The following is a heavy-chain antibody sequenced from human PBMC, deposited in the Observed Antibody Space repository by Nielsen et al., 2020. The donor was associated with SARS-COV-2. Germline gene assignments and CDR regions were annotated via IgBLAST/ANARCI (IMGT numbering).Heavy chain of an antibody. V-gene: IGHV4-34*01. J-gene: IGHJ5*02. CDR3: ARDGGVHDSSGYYDWFDP. Sequence: SETLSLTCAVYGGSFSGYDWTWIRQPPGKGLEWIGEINHSGSTKYNPSLKSRVTISVDTSKNQFSLKLSSVTAADTAVYYCARDGGVHDSSGYYDWFDPWGQGTLVTVSS. CDR1: GGSFSGYD. D-gene: IGHD3-22*01. CDR2: INHSGST.